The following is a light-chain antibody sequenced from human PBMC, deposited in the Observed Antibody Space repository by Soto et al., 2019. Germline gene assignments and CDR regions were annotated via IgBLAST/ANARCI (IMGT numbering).Light chain of an antibody. CDR3: QHYNSYSEA. CDR1: QTISSW. V-gene: IGKV1-5*03. Sequence: DIQMTQSPSTLSGSVGDSVTITCRASQTISSWLAWYQQKPGKAPKLLIYKASTLKSGVPSRFSGSGSGTEFTITISSLQPDDFAADYCQHYNSYSEAFGQGTKVDIK. CDR2: KAS. J-gene: IGKJ1*01.